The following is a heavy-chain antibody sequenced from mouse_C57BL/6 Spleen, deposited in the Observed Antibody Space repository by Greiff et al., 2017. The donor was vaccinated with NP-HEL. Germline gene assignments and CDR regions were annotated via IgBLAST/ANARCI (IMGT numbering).Heavy chain of an antibody. CDR3: ARGGNYYFDY. Sequence: VKLMESGAELVRPGASVKLSCKASGYTFTDYYINWVKQRPGQGLEWIARIYPGSGNTYYNEKFKGKATLTAEKSSSTAYMQLSSLTSEDSAVYFCARGGNYYFDYWGQGTTLTVSS. D-gene: IGHD2-1*01. J-gene: IGHJ2*01. CDR1: GYTFTDYY. V-gene: IGHV1-76*01. CDR2: IYPGSGNT.